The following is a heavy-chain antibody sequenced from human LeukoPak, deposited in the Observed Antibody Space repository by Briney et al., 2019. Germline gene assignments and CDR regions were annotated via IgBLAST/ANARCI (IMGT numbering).Heavy chain of an antibody. Sequence: GGSLRLSCAASGFTFSSYAMHWVRQAPGKGLEWVAVISYDGSNKYYADSVKGRFTISRDNSKNTLYLQMNSLRAEDTAVYYCARDPSVGEPGYFDYWGQGTLVTVSS. V-gene: IGHV3-30*01. J-gene: IGHJ4*02. CDR2: ISYDGSNK. D-gene: IGHD3-16*01. CDR3: ARDPSVGEPGYFDY. CDR1: GFTFSSYA.